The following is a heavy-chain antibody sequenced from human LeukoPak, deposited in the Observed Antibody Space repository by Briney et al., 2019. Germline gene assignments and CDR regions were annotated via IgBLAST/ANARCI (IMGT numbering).Heavy chain of an antibody. J-gene: IGHJ3*02. D-gene: IGHD5-18*01. CDR3: ARVQLWLQDAFDI. Sequence: PGGSLRLSCAASGFTFSSYAMHWVRQAPGKGLEYVSAISSNGGSTYYANSVKGRFTISRDNSKNTLYLQMGSLRAEDMAVYYCARVQLWLQDAFDIWGQGTMVTVSS. CDR2: ISSNGGST. CDR1: GFTFSSYA. V-gene: IGHV3-64*01.